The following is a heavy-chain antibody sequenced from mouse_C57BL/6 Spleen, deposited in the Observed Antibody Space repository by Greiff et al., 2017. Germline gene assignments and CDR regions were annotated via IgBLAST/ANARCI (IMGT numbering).Heavy chain of an antibody. D-gene: IGHD2-1*01. Sequence: QVQLKESGPELVKPGASVKISCKASGYAFSSSWMNWVKQRPGKGLEWIGRIYPGDGDTNYNGKFKGKATLTADKSSSTASMQLSILTSEDSAVYFCARAGSTMVNWDEGYYFDYWGQGTTLTVAS. V-gene: IGHV1-82*01. CDR3: ARAGSTMVNWDEGYYFDY. J-gene: IGHJ2*01. CDR2: IYPGDGDT. CDR1: GYAFSSSW.